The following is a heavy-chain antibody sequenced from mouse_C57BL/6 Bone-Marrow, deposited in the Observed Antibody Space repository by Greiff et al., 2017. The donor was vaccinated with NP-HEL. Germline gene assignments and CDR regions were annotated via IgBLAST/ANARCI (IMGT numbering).Heavy chain of an antibody. D-gene: IGHD3-2*02. CDR3: ARDSGYAFDY. Sequence: VKLQEPGTELVKPGASVKLSCKTSGYTFTGYWMYWVKQRPGQGLDWIGNINPSNGATNYNEKFKSKATMTLDKSSSTAYMQLSSLTSEVSAVYYCARDSGYAFDYWGQGTTLTVSS. J-gene: IGHJ2*01. V-gene: IGHV1-53*01. CDR2: INPSNGAT. CDR1: GYTFTGYW.